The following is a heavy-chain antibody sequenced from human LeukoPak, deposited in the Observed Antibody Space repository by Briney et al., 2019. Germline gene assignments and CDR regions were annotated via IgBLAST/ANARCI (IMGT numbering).Heavy chain of an antibody. V-gene: IGHV1-69*05. CDR1: GGTFSSYA. J-gene: IGHJ4*02. CDR3: AIWGQQLAFDY. CDR2: IIPIFGTA. D-gene: IGHD6-13*01. Sequence: ASVKVSCKASGGTFSSYAISWVRHAPGQGLEWMGGIIPIFGTANYAQKFQGRVTITTDESTSTAYMELSSLRSEDTAVYYCAIWGQQLAFDYWGQGTLVTVSS.